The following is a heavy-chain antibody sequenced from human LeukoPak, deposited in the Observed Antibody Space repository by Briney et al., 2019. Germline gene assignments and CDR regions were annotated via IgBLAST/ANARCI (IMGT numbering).Heavy chain of an antibody. CDR1: GFSFRRYA. CDR3: ARDTFEPLVIDF. CDR2: VNAESTDI. V-gene: IGHV3-21*05. Sequence: GGSLRLSCAASGFSFRRYAMNWVRQAPGKGLEWVAYVNAESTDILYADSVRGRFTISRDNAKNSLYLQMNSLRAEDRGVYYCARDTFEPLVIDFWGQGTLVTVSS. J-gene: IGHJ4*02. D-gene: IGHD6-13*01.